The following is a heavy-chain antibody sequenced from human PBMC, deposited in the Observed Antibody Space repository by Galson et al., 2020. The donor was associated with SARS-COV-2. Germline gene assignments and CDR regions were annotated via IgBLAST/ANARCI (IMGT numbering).Heavy chain of an antibody. J-gene: IGHJ6*03. CDR2: MSYDGTKK. V-gene: IGHV3-30*04. Sequence: GGSLRLSCAASGFTFTSYAMHWVRQTPGKGLEWVAVMSYDGTKKFYTDSVKGRFTVSRDNSKNMFYLQMTGLRDDDTAVYYCARDRTVWYYFYYMDVWGKGTTVTVSS. CDR1: GFTFTSYA. D-gene: IGHD2-8*01. CDR3: ARDRTVWYYFYYMDV.